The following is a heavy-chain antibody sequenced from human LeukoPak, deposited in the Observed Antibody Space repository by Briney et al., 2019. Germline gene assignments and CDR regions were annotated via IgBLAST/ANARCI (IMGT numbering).Heavy chain of an antibody. V-gene: IGHV3-33*01. D-gene: IGHD3-22*01. CDR3: ARAKGVSTGYRTNDY. CDR1: GFTFSSSG. J-gene: IGHJ4*02. CDR2: IWYDGSNR. Sequence: QAGGSLRLSCAASGFTFSSSGMHWVRQAPGKGLEWVAVIWYDGSNRYYADPVKGRFTVSRDNSKNTLYLQMNSLRAEDTAVYYCARAKGVSTGYRTNDYWGQGTLVNVSS.